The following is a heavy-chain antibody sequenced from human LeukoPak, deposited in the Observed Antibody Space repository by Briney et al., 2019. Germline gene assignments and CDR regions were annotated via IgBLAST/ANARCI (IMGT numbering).Heavy chain of an antibody. J-gene: IGHJ5*02. CDR2: IYYSGST. CDR1: GGSISSYY. V-gene: IGHV4-59*08. CDR3: ARHQRSGSYSWGDIPRWFDP. Sequence: PSETLSLTCTVSGGSISSYYWSWIRQPPGKGLEWSGYIYYSGSTNYNPSLKSRVTISVDTSKNQFSLKLSSVTAADTAVYYCARHQRSGSYSWGDIPRWFDPWGQGTLVTVSS. D-gene: IGHD3-10*01.